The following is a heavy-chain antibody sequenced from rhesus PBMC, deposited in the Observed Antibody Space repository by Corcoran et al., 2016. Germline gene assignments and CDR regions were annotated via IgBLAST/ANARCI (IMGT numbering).Heavy chain of an antibody. CDR1: GGSISGYY. CDR3: ARGAVANFDY. D-gene: IGHD4-4*01. V-gene: IGHV4-165*02. Sequence: QVQLQESGPGLVTPPETLSFLFVVPGGSISGYYWNWIRQPPGKGLEWSGYLGGRGGSTYYNPSLKSRVTISTDTSKNLLSLNLSSVTAADTAVYYCARGAVANFDYWGQGVLVTVSS. CDR2: LGGRGGST. J-gene: IGHJ4*01.